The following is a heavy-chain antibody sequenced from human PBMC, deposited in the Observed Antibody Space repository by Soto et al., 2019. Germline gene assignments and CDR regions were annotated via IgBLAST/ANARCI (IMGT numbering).Heavy chain of an antibody. V-gene: IGHV3-30*18. CDR3: AKEHGVVVRPGYYYYYGMDV. J-gene: IGHJ6*02. Sequence: QVQLVESGGGVVQPGRSLRLSCAASGFTFSSYGMHWVRQAPGKGLEWVAVISYDGTNKYYADSVKGRFTISRDTSKNTLYLQMNSRRAEDTAVYYCAKEHGVVVRPGYYYYYGMDVWGQGTTVTVSS. CDR2: ISYDGTNK. CDR1: GFTFSSYG. D-gene: IGHD2-15*01.